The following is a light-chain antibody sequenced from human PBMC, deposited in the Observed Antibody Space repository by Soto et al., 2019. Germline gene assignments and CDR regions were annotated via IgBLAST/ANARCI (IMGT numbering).Light chain of an antibody. J-gene: IGLJ2*01. CDR3: QSYDADFVI. Sequence: QSVLTQPASVSGSPGQSITISCTGTSSDVGSYNLVSWYQQHPGKAPKFMIYEGNKRPSGVSNRFSGSTDASSNSASLTISGLQTEDEADYYCQSYDADFVIFGGGTKVTVL. V-gene: IGLV2-14*02. CDR2: EGN. CDR1: SSDVGSYNL.